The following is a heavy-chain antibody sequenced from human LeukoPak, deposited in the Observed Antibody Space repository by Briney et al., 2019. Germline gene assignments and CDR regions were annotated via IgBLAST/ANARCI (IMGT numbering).Heavy chain of an antibody. CDR2: IYYSGST. CDR1: GGSISSYY. V-gene: IGHV4-59*08. J-gene: IGHJ4*02. Sequence: SETLSLTCTVSGGSISSYYWSWIRQPPGKGLEWIGYIYYSGSTNYNPSLKSRLTISVDTSSNQFSLDLRSMTAADTAVYYCARHLSSSWNFDYWGRGTLVTVSS. D-gene: IGHD6-13*01. CDR3: ARHLSSSWNFDY.